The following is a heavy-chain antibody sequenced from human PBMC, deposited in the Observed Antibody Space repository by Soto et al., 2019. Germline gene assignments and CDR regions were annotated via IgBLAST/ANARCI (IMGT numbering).Heavy chain of an antibody. D-gene: IGHD6-13*01. CDR2: IYPGDSDT. V-gene: IGHV5-51*01. CDR1: GYSFTSYW. CDR3: VTSSIAAAGTVATDAFDI. J-gene: IGHJ3*02. Sequence: PGESLKISCKGSGYSFTSYWIGWVRQMPGKGLEWMGIIYPGDSDTRYSPSFQGQVTISADKSISTAYLQWSSLKASDTAMYYCVTSSIAAAGTVATDAFDIWGQGTMVTVSS.